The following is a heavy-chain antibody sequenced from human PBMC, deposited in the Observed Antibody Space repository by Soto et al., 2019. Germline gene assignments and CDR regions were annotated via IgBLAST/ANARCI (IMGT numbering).Heavy chain of an antibody. CDR3: AKGSTGDCSSTSCLYYFDF. Sequence: GGSLRLSCAASGFTFNTYAMNWVRQAPGKRLEWVSTVSGSADSTYYADSVKGRFTISRDNSKNTLHLQMNSLRAEDTAVYYCAKGSTGDCSSTSCLYYFDFWGQGTLVTVSS. CDR1: GFTFNTYA. V-gene: IGHV3-23*01. J-gene: IGHJ4*02. CDR2: VSGSADST. D-gene: IGHD2-2*01.